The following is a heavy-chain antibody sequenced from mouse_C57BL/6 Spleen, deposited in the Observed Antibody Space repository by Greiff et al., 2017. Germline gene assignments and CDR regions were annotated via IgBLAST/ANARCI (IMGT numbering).Heavy chain of an antibody. CDR3: ASQATWFAY. D-gene: IGHD3-2*02. CDR2: ISYDGSN. CDR1: GYSITSGYY. J-gene: IGHJ3*01. Sequence: EVQLVESGPGLVKPSQSLSLTCSVTGYSITSGYYWNWIRQFPGNKLEWMGYISYDGSNNYNPSLKNRISITRDTSKNQFFLKLNSVTTEDTATYYCASQATWFAYWGQGTLVTVSA. V-gene: IGHV3-6*01.